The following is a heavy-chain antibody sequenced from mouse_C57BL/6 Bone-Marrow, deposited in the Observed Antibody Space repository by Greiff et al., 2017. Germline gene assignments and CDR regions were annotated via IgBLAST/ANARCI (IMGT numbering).Heavy chain of an antibody. CDR2: IRSKSNNYAT. CDR3: VSRNTTAFDV. V-gene: IGHV10-1*01. Sequence: EVQVVESGGGLVQPKGSLKLSCAASGFSFNTYAMNWVRQAPGKGLEWVARIRSKSNNYATYYADSVKDRFTISRDDSESMLYLQMNNLKAEDTAMYCCVSRNTTAFDVWGKGTTVTVSS. CDR1: GFSFNTYA. J-gene: IGHJ1*03. D-gene: IGHD1-2*01.